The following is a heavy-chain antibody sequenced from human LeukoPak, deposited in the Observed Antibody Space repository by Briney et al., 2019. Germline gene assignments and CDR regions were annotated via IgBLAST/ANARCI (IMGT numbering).Heavy chain of an antibody. CDR3: ARGSNFWSGYYRGYYYYMDV. D-gene: IGHD3-3*01. Sequence: PSETLSLTCAVYGGSFSGYYWSWIRQPPGKGREWIGGINHSGSTNYNPSLKSRVTISVDTSKNQFSLKLSSVTAADTAVYYCARGSNFWSGYYRGYYYYMDVWGKGTTVTVSS. CDR2: INHSGST. J-gene: IGHJ6*03. V-gene: IGHV4-34*01. CDR1: GGSFSGYY.